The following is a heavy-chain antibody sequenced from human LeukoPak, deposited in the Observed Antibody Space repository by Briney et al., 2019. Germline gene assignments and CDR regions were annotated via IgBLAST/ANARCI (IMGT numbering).Heavy chain of an antibody. Sequence: WVRQAPGKGLEWIGSIHFSGSTYYNPSLKRRVTISVDTSKNQFSLKLSSVTAADTAVYYCARVACSGGSCYYSFYYYMDVWGKGTTVTVSS. V-gene: IGHV4-39*07. CDR2: IHFSGST. J-gene: IGHJ6*03. D-gene: IGHD2-15*01. CDR3: ARVACSGGSCYYSFYYYMDV.